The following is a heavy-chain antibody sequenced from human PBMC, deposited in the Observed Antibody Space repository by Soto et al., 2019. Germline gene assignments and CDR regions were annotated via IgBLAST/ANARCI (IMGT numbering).Heavy chain of an antibody. D-gene: IGHD2-2*01. J-gene: IGHJ4*02. CDR1: GSTFTSMP. Sequence: EVQLLESGGGLVQLGGSRRLSGEASGSTFTSMPMSGAAQPQGRGLEWVSAISGSGGSTYYADSVKGRFTISRDNSKNTLYLQMNSLRAEDTAVYYCAKECSSTSCFDYWGQGTLVTVSS. CDR2: ISGSGGST. V-gene: IGHV3-23*01. CDR3: AKECSSTSCFDY.